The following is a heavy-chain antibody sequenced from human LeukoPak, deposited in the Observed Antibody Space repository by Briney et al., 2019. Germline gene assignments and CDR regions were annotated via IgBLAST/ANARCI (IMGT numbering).Heavy chain of an antibody. CDR1: GLTLSSDW. J-gene: IGHJ6*02. V-gene: IGHV3-7*01. CDR2: IRQDGSEK. D-gene: IGHD3-22*01. Sequence: GGSLRLSCAASGLTLSSDWMSWVRQAPGKGLEWVANIRQDGSEKHYVGPVKGRFTISRDNAKNSLSLQMNSLRAEDTAVYYCVRQNGGYSYGMDVWGQGTTVTVS. CDR3: VRQNGGYSYGMDV.